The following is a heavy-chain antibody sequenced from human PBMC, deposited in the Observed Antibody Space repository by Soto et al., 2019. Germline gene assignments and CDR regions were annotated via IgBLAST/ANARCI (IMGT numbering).Heavy chain of an antibody. Sequence: SLSLACPVSGGSIVSTDYSLTWIRQPPGKGLEWIRYVSHRWTAYSIPSLKGRLTLSMDSSQTQLSLKLTSVTAADSAVYYCARIHWSHSSLDYWGRGILVTVSS. V-gene: IGHV4-30-2*01. J-gene: IGHJ4*02. CDR1: GGSIVSTDYS. D-gene: IGHD6-13*01. CDR2: VSHRWTA. CDR3: ARIHWSHSSLDY.